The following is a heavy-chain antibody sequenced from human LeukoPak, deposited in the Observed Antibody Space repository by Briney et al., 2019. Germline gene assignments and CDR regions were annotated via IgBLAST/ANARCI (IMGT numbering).Heavy chain of an antibody. CDR3: TRMPLSRGRGYYYYYMDV. CDR1: GFTVSSNY. J-gene: IGHJ6*03. Sequence: GGSLRLSCAASGFTVSSNYMSWVRQAPGKGLEWVGRIKSKTDGGTTDYAAPVKSRFTISRDDSKNTLYLQMNSLKTEDTAVYYCTRMPLSRGRGYYYYYMDVWGKGTTVTVSS. V-gene: IGHV3-15*01. D-gene: IGHD3-10*01. CDR2: IKSKTDGGTT.